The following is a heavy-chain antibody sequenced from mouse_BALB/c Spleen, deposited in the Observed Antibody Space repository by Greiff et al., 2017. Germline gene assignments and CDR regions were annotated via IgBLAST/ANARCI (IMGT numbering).Heavy chain of an antibody. J-gene: IGHJ4*01. Sequence: EVKVVESGGGLVQPGGSLKLSCAASGFTFSSYTMSWVRQTPEKRLEWVAYISNGGGSTYYPDTVKGRFTISRDNAKNTLYLQMSSLKSEDTAMYYCARRGRSHAMDYWGQGTSVTVSS. CDR2: ISNGGGST. V-gene: IGHV5-12-2*01. CDR3: ARRGRSHAMDY. CDR1: GFTFSSYT.